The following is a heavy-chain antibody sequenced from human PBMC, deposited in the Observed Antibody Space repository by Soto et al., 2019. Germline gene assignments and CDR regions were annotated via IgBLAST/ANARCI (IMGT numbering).Heavy chain of an antibody. J-gene: IGHJ3*02. V-gene: IGHV3-7*04. CDR2: IKEDGGVK. CDR3: SSDPGSSAFDI. D-gene: IGHD2-2*01. Sequence: EVQLVESGGGVVQPGGSLRLSCAASGFTFSTYWMSWVRHAPGKGPEFVANIKEDGGVKNYVDSVRGRFTISRDNAKNSVYLQMNSLRSEDTAVYYCSSDPGSSAFDIWGQGAVVTVSS. CDR1: GFTFSTYW.